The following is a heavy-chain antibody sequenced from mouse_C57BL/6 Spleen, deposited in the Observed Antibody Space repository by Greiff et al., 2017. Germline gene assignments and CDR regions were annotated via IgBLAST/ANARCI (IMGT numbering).Heavy chain of an antibody. CDR1: GYSFTSYY. Sequence: VQLVESGPELVKPGASVKISCKASGYSFTSYYIHWVKQRPGQGLEWIGWIYPGSGNTKYNEKFKGKATLTADTSSSSAYMQLRSLTSEDSAVYYCARCDSNYWYFDVWGTGTTVTVSS. J-gene: IGHJ1*03. V-gene: IGHV1-66*01. D-gene: IGHD2-5*01. CDR2: IYPGSGNT. CDR3: ARCDSNYWYFDV.